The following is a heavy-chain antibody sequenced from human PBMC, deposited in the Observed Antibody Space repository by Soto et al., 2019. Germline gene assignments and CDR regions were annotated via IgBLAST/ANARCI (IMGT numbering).Heavy chain of an antibody. J-gene: IGHJ5*02. D-gene: IGHD5-18*01. Sequence: SATLSLTCTVFVASVSSGTYYWSWIRQAPGKGLEWVGHIYHTGSTNYNPSLNNRVNISVDTSKNHFSLQLTSVTAADTAVYYCARGAGFSYASTWFDIWGQGTLVT. V-gene: IGHV4-61*03. CDR1: VASVSSGTYY. CDR3: ARGAGFSYASTWFDI. CDR2: IYHTGST.